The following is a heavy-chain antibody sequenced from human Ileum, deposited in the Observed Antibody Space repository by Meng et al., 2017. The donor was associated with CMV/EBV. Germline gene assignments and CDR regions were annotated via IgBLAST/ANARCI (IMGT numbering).Heavy chain of an antibody. D-gene: IGHD6-19*01. Sequence: CTVSGGSMTSGDYYWSWIGQHAGKGLEWDGYIYHSGSTYYNPSIQSRATISIDTSKNQFSLKLSSVTAADTAVYYCARLAAGISWFDPWGQGSLVTVSS. J-gene: IGHJ5*02. CDR1: GGSMTSGDYY. CDR3: ARLAAGISWFDP. CDR2: IYHSGST. V-gene: IGHV4-31*03.